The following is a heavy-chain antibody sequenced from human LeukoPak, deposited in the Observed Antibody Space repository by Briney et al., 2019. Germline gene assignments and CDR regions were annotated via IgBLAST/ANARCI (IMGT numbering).Heavy chain of an antibody. CDR2: ISSNGGST. CDR3: AKDTGYSSGWTDY. D-gene: IGHD6-19*01. CDR1: GFTFSSYA. V-gene: IGHV3-64D*06. Sequence: GGSLRLSCSASGFTFSSYAMHWVRQAPGKGLEYVSAISSNGGSTYYADSVKGRFTISRDNSKNTLYLQMSSLRAEDTAVYYCAKDTGYSSGWTDYWGQGTLVTVSS. J-gene: IGHJ4*02.